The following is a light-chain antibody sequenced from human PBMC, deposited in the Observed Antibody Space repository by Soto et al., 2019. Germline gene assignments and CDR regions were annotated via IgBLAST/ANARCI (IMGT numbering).Light chain of an antibody. CDR3: QEYGMSRT. V-gene: IGKV3-11*01. CDR2: DTS. J-gene: IGKJ1*01. CDR1: QTVSSK. Sequence: EIVLTQSPATLSSSPGERATLSCRASQTVSSKLAWYQHKPGQAPRLLIYDTSNRATGIPARFSGSGSGTDFTLTISRLEPEDFAVYYCQEYGMSRTFGQGTKVDIK.